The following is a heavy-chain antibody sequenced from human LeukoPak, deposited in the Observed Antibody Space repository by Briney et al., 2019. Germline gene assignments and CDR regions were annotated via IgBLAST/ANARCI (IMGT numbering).Heavy chain of an antibody. CDR2: INEDGSVK. J-gene: IGHJ4*02. CDR1: GGTFSAYW. CDR3: AKVPRDSECY. Sequence: GESLRLSCAVSGGTFSAYWMAWFRQSPGKGLEWVAEINEDGSVKYYVDSMKGRFTISRDNAKNSLYLQMSSLGAEDTAVYYCAKVPRDSECYWGERTLVTVSS. D-gene: IGHD3-22*01. V-gene: IGHV3-7*01.